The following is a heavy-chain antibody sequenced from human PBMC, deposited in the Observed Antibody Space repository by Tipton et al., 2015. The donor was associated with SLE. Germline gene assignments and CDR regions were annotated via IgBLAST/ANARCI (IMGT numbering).Heavy chain of an antibody. J-gene: IGHJ4*02. Sequence: LRLSCTVSGGSISNTDYYWAWLRQPPGKGLEWIGSMYYSGTTYYNPSLKSRVTISVDTSKNQFSLKLSSVTAADTAVYNCATDRGYAHFDYRGQGTLVTVSS. CDR3: ATDRGYAHFDY. CDR1: GGSISNTDYY. D-gene: IGHD5-12*01. CDR2: MYYSGTT. V-gene: IGHV4-39*07.